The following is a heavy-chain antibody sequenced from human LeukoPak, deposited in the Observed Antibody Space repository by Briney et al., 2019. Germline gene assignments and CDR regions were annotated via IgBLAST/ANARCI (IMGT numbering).Heavy chain of an antibody. CDR3: ARGQWPYVFDY. CDR1: EFTFSKYW. V-gene: IGHV3-7*03. D-gene: IGHD6-19*01. CDR2: IKQDGSKK. Sequence: PGGSLRLSCAASEFTFSKYWMSWVRQAPGKGLEWVADIKQDGSKKYYVDSVKGRFTISRDNAKNSLYLQMNSLRAEDTAVYYCARGQWPYVFDYWGQGTLVTVSS. J-gene: IGHJ4*02.